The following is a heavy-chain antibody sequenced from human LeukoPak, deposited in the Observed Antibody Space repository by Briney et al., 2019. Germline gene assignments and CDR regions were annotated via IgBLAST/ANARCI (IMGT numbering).Heavy chain of an antibody. CDR1: GYTFTSYG. V-gene: IGHV1-18*01. CDR2: ISAYNGNT. Sequence: ASVKVSCKASGYTFTSYGISWVRQAPGQGLEWMGWISAYNGNTNYAQKLQGRVTMTTDTSTSTAYVELRSLRSDDTAVYYCARWDYYDTGDDYWGQGTPVTVSS. J-gene: IGHJ4*02. D-gene: IGHD3-22*01. CDR3: ARWDYYDTGDDY.